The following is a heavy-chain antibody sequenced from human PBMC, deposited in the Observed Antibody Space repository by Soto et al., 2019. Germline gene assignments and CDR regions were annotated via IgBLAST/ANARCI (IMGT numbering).Heavy chain of an antibody. CDR1: GFTFSSYW. CDR2: IKQDGSEK. J-gene: IGHJ5*02. CDR3: ARDLDLRDFWSGHFGGVWFDP. D-gene: IGHD3-3*01. V-gene: IGHV3-7*01. Sequence: GGSLRLSCEASGFTFSSYWMSWVRQAPGKGLEWVANIKQDGSEKYYVDSVKGRFTISRDNAKNSLYLQMNSLRAEDTAVYYCARDLDLRDFWSGHFGGVWFDPWGQGTLVTVSS.